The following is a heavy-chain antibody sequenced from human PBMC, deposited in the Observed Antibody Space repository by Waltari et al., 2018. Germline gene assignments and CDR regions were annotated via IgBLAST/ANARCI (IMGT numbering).Heavy chain of an antibody. CDR1: GGSLSRGSYY. V-gene: IGHV4-61*02. Sequence: QVQLQESGPGLVKPSQTLSLTCTVSGGSLSRGSYYWSWIRQPAGKGLEWIGRIYTSGSTNYNPALKSRVTISVDTSKNQFSLKLSSVTAADTAVYYCARDSSMGDAFDIWGQGTLVTVSS. D-gene: IGHD6-6*01. J-gene: IGHJ3*02. CDR2: IYTSGST. CDR3: ARDSSMGDAFDI.